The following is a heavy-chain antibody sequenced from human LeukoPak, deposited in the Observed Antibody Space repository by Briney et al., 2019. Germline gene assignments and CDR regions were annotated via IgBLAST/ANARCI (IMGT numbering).Heavy chain of an antibody. J-gene: IGHJ4*02. V-gene: IGHV3-66*01. D-gene: IGHD3-9*01. CDR1: GFTLSRHY. CDR3: ARCHDFGRLHPFDY. CDR2: IYSGGST. Sequence: GGSLTLSCAASGFTLSRHYMSWLRQAPGKGLEWVSVIYSGGSTYYTDSVKGRFNISRDNSKNALYLQMNSLRAEDTAVYYGARCHDFGRLHPFDYWGQGTLVTVSS.